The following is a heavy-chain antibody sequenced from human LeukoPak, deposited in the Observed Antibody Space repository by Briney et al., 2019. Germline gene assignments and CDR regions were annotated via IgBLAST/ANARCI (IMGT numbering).Heavy chain of an antibody. V-gene: IGHV4-59*01. CDR2: IYYSGST. Sequence: SETLSLTCTVSGGSISSYYWSWIRQPPGKGLEWIGYIYYSGSTNYNPSLKSRVTISVDTSKNQFSLKQSSVTAADTAVYYCARDERVGSSFQGFDPWGQGTLVTVSS. J-gene: IGHJ5*02. CDR3: ARDERVGSSFQGFDP. D-gene: IGHD6-13*01. CDR1: GGSISSYY.